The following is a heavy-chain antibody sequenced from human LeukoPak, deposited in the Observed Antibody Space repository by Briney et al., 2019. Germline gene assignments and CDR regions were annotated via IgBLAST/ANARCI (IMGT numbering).Heavy chain of an antibody. Sequence: ASVKVSCKASGYSFTSYYTHWVRQAPGQGLEWMGIINPSGGGTSYAQKFQGRVTMTRDMSTSTAYMELRSLRSDDTAVYYCARVVTYYYDSSGYYRVRLFDYWGQGTLVTVSS. CDR3: ARVVTYYYDSSGYYRVRLFDY. J-gene: IGHJ4*02. CDR2: INPSGGGT. CDR1: GYSFTSYY. D-gene: IGHD3-22*01. V-gene: IGHV1-46*01.